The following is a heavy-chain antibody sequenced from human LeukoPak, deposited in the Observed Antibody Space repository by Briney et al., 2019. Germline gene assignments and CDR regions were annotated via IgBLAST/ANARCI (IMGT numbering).Heavy chain of an antibody. Sequence: PSETLSLTCALSGCSITIYYWRWVRQPPGKGLEWIGYIYYSGSTIYNPSLKSRRTISVDTYKNPFSLKLKSMTGPDRAVYYCERVWSSSGWLPVELWGQGTVDSVSS. CDR3: ERVWSSSGWLPVEL. V-gene: IGHV4-59*01. CDR1: GCSITIYY. CDR2: IYYSGST. J-gene: IGHJ4*02. D-gene: IGHD6-19*01.